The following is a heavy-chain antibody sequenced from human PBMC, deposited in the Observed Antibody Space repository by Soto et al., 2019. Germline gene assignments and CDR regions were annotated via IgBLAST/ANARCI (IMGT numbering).Heavy chain of an antibody. V-gene: IGHV3-30*18. CDR1: RFTFSSYG. D-gene: IGHD2-15*01. CDR2: ISYDGSNK. CDR3: AKSRPRAVAPNYGMTDY. J-gene: IGHJ4*02. Sequence: PAGSLRLSCAASRFTFSSYGMHWVRQAPGKGLEWVAVISYDGSNKYYADSVKGRFTISRDNSKNTLYLQMNSLRAEDTAVYYCAKSRPRAVAPNYGMTDYWGQGTLVTVSS.